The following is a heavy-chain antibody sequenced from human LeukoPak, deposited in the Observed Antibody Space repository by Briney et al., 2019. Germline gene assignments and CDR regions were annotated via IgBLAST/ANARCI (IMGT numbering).Heavy chain of an antibody. CDR2: INHNGNVN. J-gene: IGHJ6*02. D-gene: IGHD3-16*01. CDR3: ARGGGLDV. CDR1: GFTVSSNY. V-gene: IGHV3-7*03. Sequence: GGSLRLSCAASGFTVSSNYMSWARQAPGKGLEWVASINHNGNVNYYVDSVKGRFTISRDNAKNSLYLQMSNLRAEDTAVYFCARGGGLDVWGQGATVTVSS.